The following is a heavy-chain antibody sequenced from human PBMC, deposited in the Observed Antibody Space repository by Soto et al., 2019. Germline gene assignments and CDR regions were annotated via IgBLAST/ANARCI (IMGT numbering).Heavy chain of an antibody. V-gene: IGHV3-53*01. CDR2: IFGGGRI. CDR3: ARPSGNNERAFDL. J-gene: IGHJ3*01. CDR1: GFAVSSNY. D-gene: IGHD1-26*01. Sequence: EAQLVESGGGLIHPGGSLRLSCAPSGFAVSSNYFIWVRQAPGKGLECVSGIFGGGRIYYADSVKGRFITSKDNSNNMVYLQMDSLRAADTAIYYCARPSGNNERAFDLGGQGTVVTVSS.